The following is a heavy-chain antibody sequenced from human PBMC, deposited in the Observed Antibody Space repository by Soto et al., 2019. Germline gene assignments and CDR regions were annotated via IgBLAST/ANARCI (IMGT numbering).Heavy chain of an antibody. CDR1: GFTFSSYA. J-gene: IGHJ3*02. V-gene: IGHV3-30-3*02. CDR3: AKKYVLGNAPGDAFDI. CDR2: TSNDGSKK. Sequence: QVQLVESGGGVVQPGRSLRLSCAASGFTFSSYAMHWVRQAPGKGLEWVAVTSNDGSKKYYADSVKGRFTISRDNSKNTLYLQMNSLRAEDTAVYHCAKKYVLGNAPGDAFDIWGQGTMVTVSS. D-gene: IGHD3-16*01.